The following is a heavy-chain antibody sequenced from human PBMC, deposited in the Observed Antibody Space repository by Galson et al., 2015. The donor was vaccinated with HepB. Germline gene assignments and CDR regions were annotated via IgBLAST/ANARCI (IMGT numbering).Heavy chain of an antibody. Sequence: SVKVSCKASGGTFSSYAISWVRQAPGQGLEWMGGIIPIFGTANYAQKFQGRVTITADESTSTAYMELSSLRSEDTAVYYCALQYYYDRSGEGRFDLWGRGTLVTVSS. CDR3: ALQYYYDRSGEGRFDL. D-gene: IGHD3-22*01. V-gene: IGHV1-69*13. CDR1: GGTFSSYA. CDR2: IIPIFGTA. J-gene: IGHJ2*01.